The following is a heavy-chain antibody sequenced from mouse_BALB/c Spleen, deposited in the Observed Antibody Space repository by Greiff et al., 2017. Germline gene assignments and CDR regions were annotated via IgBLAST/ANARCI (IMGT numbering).Heavy chain of an antibody. V-gene: IGHV2-6-7*01. Sequence: VQLQESGPGLVAPSQSLSITCTVSGFSLTGYGVNWVRQPPGKGLEWLGMIWGDGSTDYNSALKSRLSISKDNSKSQVFLKMNSLQTDDTARYYCARDYYDYDGDYYAMDYWGQGTSVTVSS. CDR3: ARDYYDYDGDYYAMDY. D-gene: IGHD2-4*01. CDR2: IWGDGST. J-gene: IGHJ4*01. CDR1: GFSLTGYG.